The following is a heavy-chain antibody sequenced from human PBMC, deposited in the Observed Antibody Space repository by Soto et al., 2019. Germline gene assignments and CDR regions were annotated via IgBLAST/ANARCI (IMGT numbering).Heavy chain of an antibody. CDR2: ISGSGGST. CDR1: GFTFSSYA. D-gene: IGHD3-16*02. Sequence: GGSLRLSCAASGFTFSSYAMSWVRQAPGKGLEWVSAISGSGGSTYYAESVKGRFTISRDNSKNTLYLQMNSLRAEDTAVYYCAKDTYVWGSYRSPYFDYWGQGTLVTVSS. V-gene: IGHV3-23*01. J-gene: IGHJ4*02. CDR3: AKDTYVWGSYRSPYFDY.